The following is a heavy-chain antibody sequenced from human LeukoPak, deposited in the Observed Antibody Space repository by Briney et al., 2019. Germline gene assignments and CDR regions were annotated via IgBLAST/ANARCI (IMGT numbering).Heavy chain of an antibody. CDR3: AREVPYDSSRYYQPFDY. CDR2: ISAYNGNT. D-gene: IGHD3-22*01. J-gene: IGHJ4*02. Sequence: GASVKVSCKASGYTFTSYGISWVRQAPGQGLEWMGWISAYNGNTNYAQKLQGRVTMTTDTSTSTAYMELRSLRFDDTAVYYCAREVPYDSSRYYQPFDYWGQGTLVTVSS. CDR1: GYTFTSYG. V-gene: IGHV1-18*01.